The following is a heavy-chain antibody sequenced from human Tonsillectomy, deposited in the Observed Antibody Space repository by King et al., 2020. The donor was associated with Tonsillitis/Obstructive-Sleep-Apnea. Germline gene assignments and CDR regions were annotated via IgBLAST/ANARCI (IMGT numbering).Heavy chain of an antibody. CDR1: GYTFSDYY. D-gene: IGHD2-8*02. J-gene: IGHJ5*02. CDR2: INPNSGGT. Sequence: QLVQSGAEVKKPGASVKVSCKASGYTFSDYYMHWVRQAPGQGLEWMGRINPNSGGTNYAQKFQGRVAMTRDTSISTDYMEVSRLRSDDTAVYYCARDSSPSTIVLNWLDPWGQGTLVTVSS. V-gene: IGHV1-2*06. CDR3: ARDSSPSTIVLNWLDP.